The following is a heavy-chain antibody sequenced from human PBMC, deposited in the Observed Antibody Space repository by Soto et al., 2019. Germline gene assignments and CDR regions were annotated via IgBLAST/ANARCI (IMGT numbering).Heavy chain of an antibody. Sequence: QVQLVQSGAEVKKPGASVKVSCKASGYTFTSYAMHWVRQAPGQRLEWMGWINAGNGNTKYSQKSQGRVTITRDTSASTAYMELSSLRSEDTAVYYCAREGAEYSSSSGFDYWGQGTLVTVSS. D-gene: IGHD6-6*01. J-gene: IGHJ4*02. CDR1: GYTFTSYA. CDR2: INAGNGNT. CDR3: AREGAEYSSSSGFDY. V-gene: IGHV1-3*01.